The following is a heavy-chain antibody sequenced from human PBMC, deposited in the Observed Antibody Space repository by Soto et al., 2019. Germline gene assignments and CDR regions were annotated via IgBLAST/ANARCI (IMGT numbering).Heavy chain of an antibody. CDR3: ARSTSGGSATMNY. V-gene: IGHV1-8*01. CDR2: MNPNSGNT. D-gene: IGHD5-12*01. CDR1: GYPFTSYD. J-gene: IGHJ4*02. Sequence: QVQLVQSGAEVKKPGASVKVSCKASGYPFTSYDINWVRQATGQGLAWMGWMNPNSGNTGFAQKSQGGVTMNRNTSISTAYLELSSLRSEDTAVYYCARSTSGGSATMNYWGRGTLVTVSS.